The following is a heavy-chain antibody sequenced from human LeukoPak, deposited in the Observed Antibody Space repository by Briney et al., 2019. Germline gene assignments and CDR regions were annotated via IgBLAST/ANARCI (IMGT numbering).Heavy chain of an antibody. V-gene: IGHV4-34*01. CDR3: ARGVVTYNWFDP. CDR1: GGSFSGYY. CDR2: INHSGST. J-gene: IGHJ5*02. Sequence: SETLSLTCAVYGGSFSGYYWSWIRQPPGKGLEWIGEINHSGSTNYNPSLKSRVTISVDTSKNQFSLKPSSVTAADTAVYYCARGVVTYNWFDPWGQGTLVTVSS. D-gene: IGHD3-22*01.